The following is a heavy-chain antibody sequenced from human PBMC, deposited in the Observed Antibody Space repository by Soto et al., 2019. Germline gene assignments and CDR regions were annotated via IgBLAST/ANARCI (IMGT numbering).Heavy chain of an antibody. V-gene: IGHV4-59*01. CDR1: GGSISSYY. J-gene: IGHJ4*02. CDR2: IYYSGST. CDR3: ARGFSTTFDY. D-gene: IGHD2-2*01. Sequence: QVQLQESGPGLVKPSETLSLTCTVSGGSISSYYWSWIRQPPGKGLEWIGYIYYSGSTNYNPSLKSRVTLSVDTSKNQFSLKLSSVTAADTAVYYGARGFSTTFDYWGQGTLVTVSS.